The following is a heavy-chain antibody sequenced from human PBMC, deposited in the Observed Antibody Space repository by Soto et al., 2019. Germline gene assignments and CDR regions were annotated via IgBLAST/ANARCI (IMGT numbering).Heavy chain of an antibody. CDR1: VYTFTDYY. CDR2: INPNSGAT. V-gene: IGHV1-2*02. Sequence: ASVNVSCKACVYTFTDYYMHWVRQAPGEGLEWMGWINPNSGATNYAQKFQGRVTMTRDTSISTAYMELSRLRSDDTAVYYCARDSRSSGWYSGLWGDWFDPWGQGTLVTVSS. J-gene: IGHJ5*02. CDR3: ARDSRSSGWYSGLWGDWFDP. D-gene: IGHD6-19*01.